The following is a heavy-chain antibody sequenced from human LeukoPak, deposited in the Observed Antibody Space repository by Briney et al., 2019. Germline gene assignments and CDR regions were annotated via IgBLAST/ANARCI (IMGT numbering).Heavy chain of an antibody. J-gene: IGHJ6*03. V-gene: IGHV1-2*02. D-gene: IGHD1-26*01. CDR1: GNTFTGYY. CDR3: ARDSATYSGSYYVPYYYYYYMDV. Sequence: ASVKVSCKASGNTFTGYYMHWVRQAPGQGLEWMGWINPNSGGTNYAQKFQGRVTMTRDTSISTAYMELSRLRSDDTAVYYCARDSATYSGSYYVPYYYYYYMDVWGKGTTVTVSS. CDR2: INPNSGGT.